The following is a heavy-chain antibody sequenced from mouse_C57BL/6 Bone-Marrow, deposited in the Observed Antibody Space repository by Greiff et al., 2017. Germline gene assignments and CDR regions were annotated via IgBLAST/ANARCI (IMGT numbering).Heavy chain of an antibody. Sequence: VKLQQPGAELVKPGASVKVSCKASGYTFTSYWMHWVKQRPGQGLEWIGRIHPSDSDTNYNQKFKGKATLTVDKSSRTAYMQLSSLTSDDSAVYYCALYYSNPYAMDYWGQGTSVTVSS. CDR1: GYTFTSYW. D-gene: IGHD2-5*01. CDR3: ALYYSNPYAMDY. J-gene: IGHJ4*01. CDR2: IHPSDSDT. V-gene: IGHV1-74*01.